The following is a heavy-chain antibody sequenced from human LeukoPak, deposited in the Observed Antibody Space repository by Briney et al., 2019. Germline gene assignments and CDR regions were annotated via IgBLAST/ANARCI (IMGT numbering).Heavy chain of an antibody. CDR1: GGSISSYY. D-gene: IGHD3-22*01. CDR3: ARHRLYYDSSGFRPGPLDY. V-gene: IGHV4-59*08. CDR2: IYYSGST. Sequence: PSETLSLTCTVSGGSISSYYWSWIRQLPGEGLEWIGYIYYSGSTNYNPSLKSRVTISVDTSKNQFSLKLSSVTAADTAVYYCARHRLYYDSSGFRPGPLDYWGQGTLVTVSS. J-gene: IGHJ4*02.